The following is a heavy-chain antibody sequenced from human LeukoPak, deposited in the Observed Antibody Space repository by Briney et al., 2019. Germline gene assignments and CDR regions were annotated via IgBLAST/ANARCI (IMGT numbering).Heavy chain of an antibody. CDR1: GFTFSSYS. Sequence: PGGSLRLSCAASGFTFSSYSMNWVRQAPGKGLEWVSSISSSSSYIYYADSVKGRFTISRDNAKNSLYLQMNSLRAEDTAVYYCARRSGYYTGPFDYWGQGTLVTVSS. V-gene: IGHV3-21*01. CDR3: ARRSGYYTGPFDY. J-gene: IGHJ4*02. D-gene: IGHD3-3*01. CDR2: ISSSSSYI.